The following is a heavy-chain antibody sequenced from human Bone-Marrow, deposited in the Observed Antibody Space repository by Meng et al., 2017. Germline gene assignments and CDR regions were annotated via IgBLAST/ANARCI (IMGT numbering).Heavy chain of an antibody. J-gene: IGHJ4*02. CDR1: GFTFSSYA. V-gene: IGHV3-23*01. Sequence: GGSLRLSCAASGFTFSSYAMSWVRQAPGKGLEWVSAISGSGGSTYYADSVKGRFTISRDNSKNTLYLQMNSLGAEDTAVYYCAKDPRYSSSWPRKSLSIFYWGQGTLVTVSS. CDR3: AKDPRYSSSWPRKSLSIFY. D-gene: IGHD6-13*01. CDR2: ISGSGGST.